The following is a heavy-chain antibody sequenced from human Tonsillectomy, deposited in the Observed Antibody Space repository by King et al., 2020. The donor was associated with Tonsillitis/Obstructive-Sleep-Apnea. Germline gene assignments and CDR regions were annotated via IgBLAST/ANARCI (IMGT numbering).Heavy chain of an antibody. Sequence: VHLVESGGGVVRPGGSLRLSCAASGFTFDDYGMSWVRQAPGKGLEWVSGINWNGGSTGYADSVKGRFTISRDNAKNSLYLQMNSLRAEDTALYYCASLTTHYYDSSGYDYDAFDIWGQGTMVTVSS. D-gene: IGHD3-22*01. J-gene: IGHJ3*02. CDR2: INWNGGST. V-gene: IGHV3-20*04. CDR3: ASLTTHYYDSSGYDYDAFDI. CDR1: GFTFDDYG.